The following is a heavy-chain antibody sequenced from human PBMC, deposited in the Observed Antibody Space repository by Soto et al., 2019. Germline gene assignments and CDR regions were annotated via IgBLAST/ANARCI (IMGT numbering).Heavy chain of an antibody. V-gene: IGHV1-8*01. J-gene: IGHJ5*02. Sequence: ASVKVSCKASGYTVTRYDINWVRQATGQGLEWMGWMNPNSGNTGYAQKFQGRVTMTRNTSISTAYMELSSLRSEDTAVYYCARRRFLAFRSPWFDPWGQGTLVTVSS. CDR3: ARRRFLAFRSPWFDP. D-gene: IGHD3-3*01. CDR2: MNPNSGNT. CDR1: GYTVTRYD.